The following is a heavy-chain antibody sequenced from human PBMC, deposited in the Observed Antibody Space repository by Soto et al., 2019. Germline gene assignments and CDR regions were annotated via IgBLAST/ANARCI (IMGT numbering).Heavy chain of an antibody. J-gene: IGHJ4*02. CDR3: ARQSVADNSMGY. CDR1: GYTLTSYW. V-gene: IGHV5-51*01. Sequence: GESLKLSCKGSGYTLTSYWIGWVRQMPGKGLEWMGIIYPGDSDTRYSPSFQGQVTISADKSISTAYLQWSSLKASDTAIYYCARQSVADNSMGYWGQGTLVTVSS. D-gene: IGHD1-20*01. CDR2: IYPGDSDT.